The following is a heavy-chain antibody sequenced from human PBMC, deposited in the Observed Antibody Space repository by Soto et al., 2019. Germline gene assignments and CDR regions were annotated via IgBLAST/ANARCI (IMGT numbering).Heavy chain of an antibody. Sequence: QVQLVQSGAEVKKPGASVKVSCKASGYTFTSYGISWVRQAPGQGLEWMGWISAYNGNTNYAQKLQGRATMTTDTSTSTAYMELRSLRSDDTAVYYCARDRYYDSSGYRGWFDPWGQGTLVTVSS. D-gene: IGHD3-22*01. V-gene: IGHV1-18*01. CDR2: ISAYNGNT. J-gene: IGHJ5*02. CDR1: GYTFTSYG. CDR3: ARDRYYDSSGYRGWFDP.